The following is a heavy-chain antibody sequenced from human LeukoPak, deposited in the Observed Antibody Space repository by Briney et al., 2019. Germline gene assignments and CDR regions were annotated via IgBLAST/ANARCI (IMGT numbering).Heavy chain of an antibody. D-gene: IGHD6-13*01. CDR3: ARGWAAAVYYYMDV. CDR2: INHSGST. J-gene: IGHJ6*03. V-gene: IGHV4-34*01. Sequence: PSETLSLTCAVYGGSFSGYYWSWIRQPPGKGLEWIGEINHSGSTNYNPSLKSRVTISVDTSKKQFSLKLSSVTAADTAVYYCARGWAAAVYYYMDVWGKGTTATVSS. CDR1: GGSFSGYY.